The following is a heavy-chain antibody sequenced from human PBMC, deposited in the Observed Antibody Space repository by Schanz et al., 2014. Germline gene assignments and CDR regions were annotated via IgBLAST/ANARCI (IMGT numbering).Heavy chain of an antibody. CDR3: ARLGTGMAVAGSVIDSYYYYMDV. CDR2: INPNSGDT. CDR1: GYDFHIYA. Sequence: QILLVQPGPEVKKPGASVTVSCKASGYDFHIYAYSWVRQAPGQGLEWMGWINPNSGDTNYAQKFQGWVTMTRDTSISTAYMDVSSLRSEDTAVYYCARLGTGMAVAGSVIDSYYYYMDVWGEGTTVTVSS. D-gene: IGHD6-19*01. J-gene: IGHJ6*03. V-gene: IGHV1-2*04.